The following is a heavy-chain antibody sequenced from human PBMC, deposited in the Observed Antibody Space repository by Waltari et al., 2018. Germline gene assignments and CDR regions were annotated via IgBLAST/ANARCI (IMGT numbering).Heavy chain of an antibody. J-gene: IGHJ3*02. D-gene: IGHD3-22*01. CDR1: GYTFTGYY. CDR3: ARAPVYYYDVMGAFDI. Sequence: QVQLVQSGAEVKKPGASVKVSCKASGYTFTGYYMPWVRPAPGQGLEWMGWINPNSGGTNYAQKFQGRVTMTRDTSISTAYMELSRLRSDDTAVYYCARAPVYYYDVMGAFDIWGQGTMVTVSS. CDR2: INPNSGGT. V-gene: IGHV1-2*02.